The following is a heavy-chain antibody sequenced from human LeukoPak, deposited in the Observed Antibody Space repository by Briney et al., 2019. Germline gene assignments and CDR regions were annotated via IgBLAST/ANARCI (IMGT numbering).Heavy chain of an antibody. Sequence: SETLSLTCTVSGGSISSSSYYWGWIRQAPGKGLEWIGSIYYSGSTYYNPSLKSRVTISVDTSKNQFSLKLSSVTAADTAVYYCARQSFSIVVVPAAIVRYVYYFDYWGQGTLVTVSS. CDR3: ARQSFSIVVVPAAIVRYVYYFDY. D-gene: IGHD2-2*01. J-gene: IGHJ4*02. CDR1: GGSISSSSYY. CDR2: IYYSGST. V-gene: IGHV4-39*01.